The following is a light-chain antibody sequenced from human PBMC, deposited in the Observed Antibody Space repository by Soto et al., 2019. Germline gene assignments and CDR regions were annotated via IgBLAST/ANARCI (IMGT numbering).Light chain of an antibody. J-gene: IGKJ5*01. Sequence: EIVLTQSPATLSLSPGEIATLSCRASQSVSSYLAWYQQKPGQAPRLLIYDASNRATGIPARFSGSGSGTDFTLTISRLEPEDFAVYYCQQYDSSPITFGQGTRLEIK. CDR3: QQYDSSPIT. CDR1: QSVSSY. CDR2: DAS. V-gene: IGKV3-11*01.